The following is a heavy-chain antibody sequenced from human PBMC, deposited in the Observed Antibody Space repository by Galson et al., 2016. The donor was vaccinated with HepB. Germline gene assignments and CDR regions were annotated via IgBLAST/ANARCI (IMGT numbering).Heavy chain of an antibody. CDR1: GDSVSGTTIA. CDR3: ARDGYTSGWHGAFEI. J-gene: IGHJ3*02. CDR2: TYYRSKRYY. V-gene: IGHV6-1*01. D-gene: IGHD6-19*01. Sequence: CAISGDSVSGTTIAWNWIRHSPSRGLEWLGRTYYRSKRYYDYAGSVKSRITINPDTSRNQFSLQLNSVTPEDTAVYYCARDGYTSGWHGAFEIWGQGTMVTVSS.